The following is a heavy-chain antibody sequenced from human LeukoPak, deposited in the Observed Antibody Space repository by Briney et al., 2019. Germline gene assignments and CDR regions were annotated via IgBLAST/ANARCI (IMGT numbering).Heavy chain of an antibody. CDR2: ISSSSSYI. V-gene: IGHV3-21*01. D-gene: IGHD5-12*01. J-gene: IGHJ4*02. CDR1: GFTFSSYS. CDR3: ARASGGVSGYDLYYLDY. Sequence: PGGSLRLSCAASGFTFSSYSMNWVRQAPGKGLERVSSISSSSSYIYYADSVKGRFTISRDNAKNSLYLQMSSLRAEDTAVYYCARASGGVSGYDLYYLDYWGQGTLVTVSS.